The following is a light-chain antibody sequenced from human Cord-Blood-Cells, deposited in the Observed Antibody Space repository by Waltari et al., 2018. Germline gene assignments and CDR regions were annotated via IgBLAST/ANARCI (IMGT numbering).Light chain of an antibody. Sequence: QSALTQPAAVSGSPGQSITISCTATSSDVGSYNLVSWYHQHPGKAPKLMIYKGSKRPSGVSNRFSGSKSGNTDSLTISGLQAEDEADYYCCSYAGSSNVVFGGGTKLTVL. CDR2: KGS. CDR3: CSYAGSSNVV. CDR1: SSDVGSYNL. J-gene: IGLJ2*01. V-gene: IGLV2-23*01.